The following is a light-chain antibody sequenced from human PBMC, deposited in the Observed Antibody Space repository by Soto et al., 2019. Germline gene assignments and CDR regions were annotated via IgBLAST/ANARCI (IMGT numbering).Light chain of an antibody. CDR1: QSISNY. J-gene: IGKJ1*01. Sequence: DIQMTQSPSSLSASVGDRVTITCRASQSISNYLNWYQQKPGKAPKLLIYAASSLQSGVPSRFSGSGSGTDFTLTISSLQPEDFATYYCQQSYSTLWTFGQGTKVEIE. CDR2: AAS. CDR3: QQSYSTLWT. V-gene: IGKV1-39*01.